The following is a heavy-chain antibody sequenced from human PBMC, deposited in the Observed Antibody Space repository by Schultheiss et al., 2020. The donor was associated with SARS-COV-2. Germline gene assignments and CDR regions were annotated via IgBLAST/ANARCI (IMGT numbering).Heavy chain of an antibody. D-gene: IGHD5-18*01. CDR2: IYSGGST. CDR3: ASEQLWLQGLDY. Sequence: GESLKISCAASGFTFSTYVMSWVRQAPGKGLEWVSVIYSGGSTYYADSVKGRFTISRDNSKNTLYLQMNSLRAEDTAVYYCASEQLWLQGLDYWGQGTLVTVSS. V-gene: IGHV3-66*02. J-gene: IGHJ4*02. CDR1: GFTFSTYV.